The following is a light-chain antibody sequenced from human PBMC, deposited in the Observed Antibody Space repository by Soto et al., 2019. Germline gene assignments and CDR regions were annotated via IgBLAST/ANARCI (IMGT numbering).Light chain of an antibody. CDR1: QSIITS. V-gene: IGKV1-5*03. CDR3: QQYVTAFRS. J-gene: IGKJ1*01. Sequence: DIQMTQSPSTLSASVGDRVTITCRASQSIITSLAWYQQKPGKAPKLLIYKASSLQSGVPSRFSGSGSGTEFTLTISSLQPDDFATYYCQQYVTAFRSFGQGTKVDIK. CDR2: KAS.